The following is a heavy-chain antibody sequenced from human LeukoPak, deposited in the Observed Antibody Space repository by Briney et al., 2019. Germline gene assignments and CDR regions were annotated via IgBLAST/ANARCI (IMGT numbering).Heavy chain of an antibody. V-gene: IGHV7-4-1*02. CDR3: ARGGPSSTYCSGGSCYRGDWFDP. D-gene: IGHD2-15*01. CDR1: GYTFTSYA. J-gene: IGHJ5*02. Sequence: ASVKVSCKASGYTFTSYAMHWVRQAPGQRLEWMGWINTNTGNPTYAQGFTGRFVFSLDTSVSTAYLQISSLKAEDTAVYYCARGGPSSTYCSGGSCYRGDWFDPWGQGTLVTVSS. CDR2: INTNTGNP.